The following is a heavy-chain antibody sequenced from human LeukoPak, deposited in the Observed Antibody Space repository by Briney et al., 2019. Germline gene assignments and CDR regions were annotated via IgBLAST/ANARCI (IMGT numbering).Heavy chain of an antibody. CDR2: INHSGST. CDR1: GGSISSYY. V-gene: IGHV4-34*01. J-gene: IGHJ4*02. D-gene: IGHD3-10*01. CDR3: ARGPYYGSGSYYNGGQSR. Sequence: SETLSLTCTVSGGSISSYYWSWIRQPPGKGLEWIGEINHSGSTNYNPSLKSRVTISVDTSKNQFPLKLSSVTAADTAVYYCARGPYYGSGSYYNGGQSRWGQGTLVTVSS.